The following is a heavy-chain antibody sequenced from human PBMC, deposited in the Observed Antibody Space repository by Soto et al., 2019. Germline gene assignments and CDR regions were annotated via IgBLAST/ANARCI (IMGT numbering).Heavy chain of an antibody. CDR1: GYSFTNYW. V-gene: IGHV5-10-1*01. D-gene: IGHD3-10*01. Sequence: PGESLKISCQVSGYSFTNYWITWVRQMPGKGPEWMGRIDPSDSYSNYSPSFQGHVTISADKSISTAYLQWSSLQASDTAMYYCARGPLYGAGSPPDYWGQGTLVTVSS. CDR2: IDPSDSYS. J-gene: IGHJ4*02. CDR3: ARGPLYGAGSPPDY.